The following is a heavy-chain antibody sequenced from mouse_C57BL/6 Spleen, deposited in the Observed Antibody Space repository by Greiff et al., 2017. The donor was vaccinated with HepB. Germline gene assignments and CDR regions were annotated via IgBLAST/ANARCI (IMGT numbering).Heavy chain of an antibody. J-gene: IGHJ4*01. CDR3: ARGGGPYAMHC. CDR1: GYTFPSYW. V-gene: IGHV1-69*01. D-gene: IGHD1-1*02. Sequence: QVQLQQPGAELVMPGASVKLSCKASGYTFPSYWMHWVKQRPGQGLEWIGEIDPSDSYTNYNQKFKGKSTLTVDKSSSTAYMQLSSLTSEDSAVYYCARGGGPYAMHCWGQGTSVTVSS. CDR2: IDPSDSYT.